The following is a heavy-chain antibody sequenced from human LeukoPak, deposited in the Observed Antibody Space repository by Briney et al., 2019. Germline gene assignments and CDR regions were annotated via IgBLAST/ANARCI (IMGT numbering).Heavy chain of an antibody. CDR2: IYYSGST. CDR3: ARDPTNSGIAAAHWFDP. V-gene: IGHV4-59*12. CDR1: GGSISSYY. D-gene: IGHD6-13*01. J-gene: IGHJ5*02. Sequence: TSETLSLTCTVSGGSISSYYWSWIRQPPGKGLEWIGYIYYSGSTNYNPSLKSRVTMSVDTSKNQFSLKLSSVTAADTAVYYCARDPTNSGIAAAHWFDPWGQGTLVTVSS.